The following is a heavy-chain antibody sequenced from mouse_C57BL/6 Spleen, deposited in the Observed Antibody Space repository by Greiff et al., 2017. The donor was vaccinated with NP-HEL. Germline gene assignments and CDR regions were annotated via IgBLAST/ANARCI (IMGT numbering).Heavy chain of an antibody. V-gene: IGHV5-9-1*02. CDR1: GFTFSSYA. CDR2: ISSGGDYI. D-gene: IGHD2-13*01. Sequence: EVQVVESGEGLVKPGGSLKLSCAASGFTFSSYAMSWVRQTPEKRLEWVAYISSGGDYIYYADTVKGRFTISRDNARNTLYLQMSSLKSEDTAMYDCTRETTGVDWYFDVWGTGTTVTVSS. CDR3: TRETTGVDWYFDV. J-gene: IGHJ1*03.